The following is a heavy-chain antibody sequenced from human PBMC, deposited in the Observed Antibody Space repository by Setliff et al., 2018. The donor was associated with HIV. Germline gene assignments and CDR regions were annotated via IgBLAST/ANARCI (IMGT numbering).Heavy chain of an antibody. CDR1: GFSFSSYT. CDR3: ARDTGQLVYYFDS. CDR2: ILYDGSNK. Sequence: GESLKISCEASGFSFSSYTMNWVRQAPGKGLEWVAVILYDGSNKYYADSVKGRFTISRDNLKKRVYLQMSSLRAEDTAVYFCARDTGQLVYYFDSWGQGTLVT. J-gene: IGHJ4*02. D-gene: IGHD6-6*01. V-gene: IGHV3-30*04.